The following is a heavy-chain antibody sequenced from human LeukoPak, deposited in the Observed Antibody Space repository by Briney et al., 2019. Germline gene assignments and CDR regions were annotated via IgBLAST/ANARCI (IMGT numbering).Heavy chain of an antibody. CDR1: GFSFSTYY. CDR3: ARSALAGTYIDY. D-gene: IGHD3-16*01. V-gene: IGHV3-21*01. CDR2: ISSSSTYI. J-gene: IGHJ4*02. Sequence: PGGSLRLSCAASGFSFSTYYVNWVRQAPGKGLEWVSCISSSSTYIYYSDSVRGRFAISRDNAKNSLYLQMNSLRAEDTAVYYCARSALAGTYIDYWGQGTLVTVSS.